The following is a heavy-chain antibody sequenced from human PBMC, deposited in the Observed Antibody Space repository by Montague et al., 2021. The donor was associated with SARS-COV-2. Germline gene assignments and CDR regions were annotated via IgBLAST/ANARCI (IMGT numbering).Heavy chain of an antibody. CDR1: GFSISSGDY. CDR2: IYHSGTT. CDR3: VREKAGGLRNVFDI. Sequence: SETLSLTCTGSGFSISSGDYWSWIRQPPGKGLEWMGSIYHSGTTXXNPXXXSRLTMSIDTSTNQFSLRLTSVTAADTAVFFCVREKAGGLRNVFDIWGQGTTVTVSS. V-gene: IGHV4-38-2*02. J-gene: IGHJ3*02.